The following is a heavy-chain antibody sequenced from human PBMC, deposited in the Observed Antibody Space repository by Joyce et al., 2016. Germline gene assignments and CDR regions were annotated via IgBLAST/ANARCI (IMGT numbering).Heavy chain of an antibody. Sequence: QVQLQESGPGLLKPSQTLSLTCNVSGGSVSNENYFWSWIRQHPEKGLEWIAYIDRSGDAYYHPSLKSRVTILVDTSKNQFSLRVRSVTAADTAVYYCAREVIRTDDADGFDVWGQGTMVTVSS. V-gene: IGHV4-31*03. CDR3: AREVIRTDDADGFDV. J-gene: IGHJ3*01. CDR2: IDRSGDA. D-gene: IGHD2-21*01. CDR1: GGSVSNENYF.